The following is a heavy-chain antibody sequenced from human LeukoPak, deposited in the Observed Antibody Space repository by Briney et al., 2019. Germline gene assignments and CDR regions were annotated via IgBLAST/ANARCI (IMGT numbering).Heavy chain of an antibody. D-gene: IGHD4-17*01. CDR2: IYSSGST. Sequence: GGSLRLSCAASGFTVSSNYMNWVRQAPGKGLEWVSVIYSSGSTYYADSVKGRFSISRDNSKNTLYLQMNSLRAEDTAVYYCARDLYGVSHDYWGQGTLVTVSS. V-gene: IGHV3-53*01. CDR3: ARDLYGVSHDY. CDR1: GFTVSSNY. J-gene: IGHJ4*02.